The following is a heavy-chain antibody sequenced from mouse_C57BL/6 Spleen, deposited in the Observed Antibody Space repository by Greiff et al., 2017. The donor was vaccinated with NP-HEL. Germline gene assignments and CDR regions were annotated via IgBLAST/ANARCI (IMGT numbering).Heavy chain of an antibody. CDR2: IYPGSGST. Sequence: VQLQQSGAELVKPGASVKMSCKASGYTFTSYWITWVKQRPGQGLEWIGDIYPGSGSTNYNEKFKSKATLTVDTSSGTAYMQLSSLTSEDSAVYYCARGGYAMDYWGQGTSVTVSS. CDR3: ARGGYAMDY. CDR1: GYTFTSYW. J-gene: IGHJ4*01. V-gene: IGHV1-55*01.